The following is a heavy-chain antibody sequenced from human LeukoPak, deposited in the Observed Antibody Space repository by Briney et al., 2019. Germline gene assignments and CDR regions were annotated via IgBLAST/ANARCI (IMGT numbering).Heavy chain of an antibody. Sequence: GGSLRLSCAASGVNFRSYYMSSFRQPPGKGLEWVAHISSDGAATWYVDSVEGRFTIYRDNAKNSLYLQMNSLRAEDTAVYYCAGDGYSYASDYWGQGTLVTVSS. J-gene: IGHJ4*02. CDR2: ISSDGAAT. CDR3: AGDGYSYASDY. V-gene: IGHV3-7*01. CDR1: GVNFRSYY. D-gene: IGHD2-2*01.